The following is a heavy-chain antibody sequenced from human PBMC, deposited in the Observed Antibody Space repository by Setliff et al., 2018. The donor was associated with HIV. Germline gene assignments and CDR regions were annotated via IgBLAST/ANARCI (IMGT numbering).Heavy chain of an antibody. V-gene: IGHV2-5*01. CDR2: IYWNDDK. D-gene: IGHD6-13*01. CDR3: ARRAGSSWFRFYFDY. CDR1: GFSLTTTGVG. Sequence: SGPTLVNPTQTLTLTCTFSGFSLTTTGVGVGWIRQPPGKALEWLAVIYWNDDKRYTPSLNNRLTITKGTSKNQVVLTMTNVDPVDTATYFCARRAGSSWFRFYFDYWGQGALVTVLL. J-gene: IGHJ4*02.